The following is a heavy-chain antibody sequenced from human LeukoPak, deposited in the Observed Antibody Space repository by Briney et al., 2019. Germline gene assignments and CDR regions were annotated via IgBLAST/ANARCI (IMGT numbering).Heavy chain of an antibody. CDR2: ISRTGDTT. CDR1: GFTFSTYV. CDR3: AKLVGATMTSDY. V-gene: IGHV3-23*01. J-gene: IGHJ4*02. D-gene: IGHD2-15*01. Sequence: GGSLSLSCAASGFTFSTYVMTWVRQAPGKGLEWVSSISRTGDTTYYADSVKGRFTISRDNSKNTLYLQMNSLRGDGTAIYYCAKLVGATMTSDYWGQGILVTVSS.